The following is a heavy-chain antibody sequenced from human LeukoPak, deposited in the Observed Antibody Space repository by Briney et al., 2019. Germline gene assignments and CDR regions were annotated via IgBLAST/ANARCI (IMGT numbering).Heavy chain of an antibody. CDR2: ISISGTDR. V-gene: IGHV3-11*04. D-gene: IGHD5-12*01. CDR1: GFTFSDYY. CDR3: ARDQDIVATTPYYFDY. Sequence: KPGGSLRLSCAASGFTFSDYYMTWIRQAPGKGLEWVSSISISGTDRYYADSVKGRFTVSRDNAKNSLFLQMNSLRAEDTAVYYCARDQDIVATTPYYFDYWGQGTLVTVSS. J-gene: IGHJ4*02.